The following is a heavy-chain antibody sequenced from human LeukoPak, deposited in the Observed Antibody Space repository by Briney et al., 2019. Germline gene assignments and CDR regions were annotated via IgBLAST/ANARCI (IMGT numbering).Heavy chain of an antibody. J-gene: IGHJ4*02. V-gene: IGHV1-69*13. D-gene: IGHD3-3*01. CDR1: GCTFSSYA. CDR2: IIPIFGTA. Sequence: SVKVSCKASGCTFSSYAISWVRQAPGQGLEWMGGIIPIFGTANYPQKFQGRVTITADESTSTAYMELSSLRSEDTAVYYCAGDGRIYDYWSGYYQFDYWGQGTLVTVSS. CDR3: AGDGRIYDYWSGYYQFDY.